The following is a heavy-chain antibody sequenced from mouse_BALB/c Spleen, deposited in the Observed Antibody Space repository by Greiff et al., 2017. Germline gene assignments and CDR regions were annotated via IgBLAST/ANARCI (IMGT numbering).Heavy chain of an antibody. V-gene: IGHV5-6-3*01. J-gene: IGHJ3*01. CDR1: GFTFSSYG. D-gene: IGHD1-1*01. CDR3: ARATVGAKAFAY. CDR2: INSNGGST. Sequence: EVKLVESGGGLVQPGGSLKLSCAASGFTFSSYGMSWVRQTPDKRLELVATINSNGGSTYYPDSVKGRFTISRDNAKNTLYLQMSSLKSEDTAMYYCARATVGAKAFAYWGQGTLVTVSA.